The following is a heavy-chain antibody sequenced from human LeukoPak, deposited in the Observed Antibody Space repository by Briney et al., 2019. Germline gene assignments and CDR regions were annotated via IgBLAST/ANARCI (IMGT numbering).Heavy chain of an antibody. D-gene: IGHD3-16*01. CDR1: GFSFSIYF. V-gene: IGHV3-21*01. J-gene: IGHJ4*02. Sequence: GGSLRLSCAASGFSFSIYFMNWVRQAPGKGLEWVSSISRTSEYIHYADSVRGRFAISRDNAKNSVYLQMNSLRDEDTAGYFCAGGGDFDYWGQGILVTVSA. CDR3: AGGGDFDY. CDR2: ISRTSEYI.